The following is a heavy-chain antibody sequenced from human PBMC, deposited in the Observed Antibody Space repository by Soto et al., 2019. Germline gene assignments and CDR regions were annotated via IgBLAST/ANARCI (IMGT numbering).Heavy chain of an antibody. Sequence: PGGSLRLSCAASGFTFSSYAMHWVRQAPGKGLEWVAVISYDGSNKYYADSVKGRFTISRDNSKNTLYLQMNSLRAEDTAVYYCARDLYSSSWGYYYYYYGMDVWGQGTTVTVSS. CDR3: ARDLYSSSWGYYYYYYGMDV. CDR2: ISYDGSNK. D-gene: IGHD6-13*01. V-gene: IGHV3-30-3*01. CDR1: GFTFSSYA. J-gene: IGHJ6*02.